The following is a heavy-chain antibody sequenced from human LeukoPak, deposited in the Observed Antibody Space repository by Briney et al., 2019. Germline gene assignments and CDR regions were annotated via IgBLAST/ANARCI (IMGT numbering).Heavy chain of an antibody. CDR2: ISYDGSNK. D-gene: IGHD6-6*01. J-gene: IGHJ5*02. V-gene: IGHV3-30*03. Sequence: PGRSLRLSCAASGFTFSSYGMHWVRQAPGKGLEWVAVISYDGSNKYYADSVKGRFTISRDNSKNTLYLQMNSLRAEDTAVYYCARESSIAASWGQGTLVTVSS. CDR1: GFTFSSYG. CDR3: ARESSIAAS.